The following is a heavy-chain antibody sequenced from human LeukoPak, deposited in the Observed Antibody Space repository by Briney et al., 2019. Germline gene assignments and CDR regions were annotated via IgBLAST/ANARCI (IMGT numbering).Heavy chain of an antibody. Sequence: SETLSLTCTVSGGSISSYYWSWIRQPPGKGLEWIGYIYYSGSTNYNPSLKSRVTISVDTSKNQFSLKLSSVTAADTAVYYCAREPFNYMDVWSKGTTVTVSS. CDR3: AREPFNYMDV. CDR1: GGSISSYY. CDR2: IYYSGST. V-gene: IGHV4-59*01. J-gene: IGHJ6*03.